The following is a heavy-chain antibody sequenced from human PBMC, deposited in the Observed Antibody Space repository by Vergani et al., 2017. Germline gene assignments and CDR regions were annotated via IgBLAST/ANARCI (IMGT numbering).Heavy chain of an antibody. CDR3: YTDYHDF. CDR1: GITFKNAW. CDR2: IRSKNDGMTA. Sequence: EVQVVESGGGLIKPGGSLRLSCVVSGITFKNAWINWVRQAPGKGLEWIGRIRSKNDGMTADYAAPLQGRFTISRDDSTDSAFLLVNNLKTEDTAVYFCYTDYHDFWGQGTLVTVSS. J-gene: IGHJ4*02. V-gene: IGHV3-15*01. D-gene: IGHD2-2*02.